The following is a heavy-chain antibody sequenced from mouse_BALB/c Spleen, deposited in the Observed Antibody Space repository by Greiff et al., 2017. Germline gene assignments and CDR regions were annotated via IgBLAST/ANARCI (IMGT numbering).Heavy chain of an antibody. D-gene: IGHD4-1*01. CDR1: GFTFSSYA. Sequence: EVMLVESGGGLVKPGGSLKLSCAASGFTFSSYAMSWVRQTPEKRLEWVASISSGGSTYYPDSVKGRFTISRDNARNILYLQMSSLRSEDTAMYYCARGTGTRFAYWGQGTLVTVSA. J-gene: IGHJ3*01. CDR2: ISSGGST. CDR3: ARGTGTRFAY. V-gene: IGHV5-6-5*01.